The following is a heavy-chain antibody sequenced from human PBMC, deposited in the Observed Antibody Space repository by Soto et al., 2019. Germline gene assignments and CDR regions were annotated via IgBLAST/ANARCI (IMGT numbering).Heavy chain of an antibody. J-gene: IGHJ6*03. D-gene: IGHD3-10*01. CDR3: ARGVFYYGSGIYYYYMDF. CDR1: GFTFSSYD. Sequence: GGSLRLSCAASGFTFSSYDMHWVRQATGKGLEWVSAIGTAGDTYYPGSVKGRFTISRENAKNSLYLQMNSLRAGDTAVYYCARGVFYYGSGIYYYYMDFWGKGTTVTVSS. V-gene: IGHV3-13*01. CDR2: IGTAGDT.